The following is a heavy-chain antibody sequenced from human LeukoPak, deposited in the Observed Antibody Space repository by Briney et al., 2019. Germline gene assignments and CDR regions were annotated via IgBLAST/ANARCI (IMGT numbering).Heavy chain of an antibody. Sequence: QPGRSLRLSCAASGFTFSSYGMHWVRQAPGKGLEWVAVISYDGSNKYYADSVKGRFTISRDNSKNTLYLQMNSLRAEDTAVYYCAKVGRPEHIVATLYYFDYWGQGTLVTVSS. CDR1: GFTFSSYG. V-gene: IGHV3-30*18. D-gene: IGHD5-12*01. CDR3: AKVGRPEHIVATLYYFDY. J-gene: IGHJ4*02. CDR2: ISYDGSNK.